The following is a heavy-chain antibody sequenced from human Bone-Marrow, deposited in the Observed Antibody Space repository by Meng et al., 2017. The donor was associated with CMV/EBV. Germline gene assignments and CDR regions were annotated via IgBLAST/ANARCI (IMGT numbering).Heavy chain of an antibody. J-gene: IGHJ4*02. V-gene: IGHV1-2*02. CDR3: ARVRQIVVIPEYYLDY. CDR2: INPNSGGT. Sequence: ASVKVSCKASGYTFTGYYMHWVRQAPGQGLEWMGWINPNSGGTNYAQKFQGRVTMTRDTSISTAYMELSRLRSDDTAVYYCARVRQIVVIPEYYLDYLGQGTLVAASS. D-gene: IGHD2-2*01. CDR1: GYTFTGYY.